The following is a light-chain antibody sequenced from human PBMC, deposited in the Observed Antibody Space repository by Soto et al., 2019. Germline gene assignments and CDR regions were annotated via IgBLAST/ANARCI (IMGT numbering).Light chain of an antibody. V-gene: IGKV3D-11*03. CDR3: QQRYSSLRA. J-gene: IGKJ1*01. Sequence: EVVVTQSPDTLSLSPGETATLSCRASQSVSSSVAWYQHKPGQSPRLVVYSGDTRAPGIPPRFSGSGTGTDVTLTINNLESDDLAWYYCQQRYSSLRAFGPGTKVDSK. CDR2: SGD. CDR1: QSVSSS.